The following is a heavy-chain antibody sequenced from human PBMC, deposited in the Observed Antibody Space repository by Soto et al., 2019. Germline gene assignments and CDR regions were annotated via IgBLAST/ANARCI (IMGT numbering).Heavy chain of an antibody. Sequence: QVQLVESGGGLVKPAGCLRLSCAASGFTFSDYYMSWIRQAPGQGLEWVSYISSSGDTISYADSVKGRFTISRDNANNSLYLQMNSLRAEDTAVYYCARERLETGYPLFHYWGQGTLVTVSS. D-gene: IGHD3-9*01. J-gene: IGHJ4*02. CDR1: GFTFSDYY. CDR2: ISSSGDTI. V-gene: IGHV3-11*01. CDR3: ARERLETGYPLFHY.